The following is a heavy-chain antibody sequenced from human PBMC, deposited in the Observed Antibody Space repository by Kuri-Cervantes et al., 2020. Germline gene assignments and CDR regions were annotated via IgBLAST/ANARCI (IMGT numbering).Heavy chain of an antibody. CDR3: ARDYYGSGNLAGMDV. J-gene: IGHJ6*02. CDR1: GFTFSNYG. V-gene: IGHV3-33*08. CDR2: IWYGGSNK. Sequence: GGSLRLPCAASGFTFSNYGRHWVRQAPGKGLEWVAVIWYGGSNKNYEYSVKGRFTITRDNSKNTLSLQMNSLRVEATAVYYCARDYYGSGNLAGMDVWGQGTTVTVSS. D-gene: IGHD3-10*01.